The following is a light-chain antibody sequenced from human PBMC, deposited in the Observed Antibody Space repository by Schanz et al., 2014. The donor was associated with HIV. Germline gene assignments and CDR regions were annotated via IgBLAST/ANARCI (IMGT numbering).Light chain of an antibody. V-gene: IGKV3-20*01. J-gene: IGKJ3*01. CDR2: DAF. CDR1: QSVSRY. Sequence: EIVLTQSPATLSLSPGERATLSCRASQSVSRYLAWYQQKPGQAPRLLIYDAFNRATGIPDRLSGSGSGTDFTLTISRLEPEDFEVYYCQQYGSSFGPGTKVDIK. CDR3: QQYGSS.